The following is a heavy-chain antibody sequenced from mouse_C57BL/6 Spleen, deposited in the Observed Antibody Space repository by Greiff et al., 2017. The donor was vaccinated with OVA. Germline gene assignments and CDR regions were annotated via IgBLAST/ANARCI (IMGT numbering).Heavy chain of an antibody. J-gene: IGHJ3*01. CDR2: IDPSDSYT. CDR3: ARLRCYDWFAY. D-gene: IGHD2-12*01. Sequence: QVQLQQPGAELVMPGASVKLSCKASGYTFTSYWMHWVKQRPGQGLEWIGEIDPSDSYTNYNQKFKGKSTLTVDKSSSTAYMQLSSLTSEDSAVYYCARLRCYDWFAYWGQGTLVTVSA. V-gene: IGHV1-69*01. CDR1: GYTFTSYW.